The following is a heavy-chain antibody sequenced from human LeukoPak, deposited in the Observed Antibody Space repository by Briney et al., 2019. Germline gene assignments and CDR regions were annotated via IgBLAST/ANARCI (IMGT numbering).Heavy chain of an antibody. D-gene: IGHD3-3*01. CDR2: IYYSGST. Sequence: PSETLSLTCTVSGGSISSYYWSWIRQPPGKGLEWIGYIYYSGSTNYNPSLKSRVTISVDTSKNQFSLKLSSVTAADTAVYYCARGGYDFWSGYDFDYWGQGTLVTVSS. J-gene: IGHJ4*02. CDR3: ARGGYDFWSGYDFDY. V-gene: IGHV4-59*01. CDR1: GGSISSYY.